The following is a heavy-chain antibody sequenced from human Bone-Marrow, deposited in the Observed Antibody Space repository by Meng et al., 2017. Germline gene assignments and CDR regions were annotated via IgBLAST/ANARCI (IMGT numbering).Heavy chain of an antibody. CDR2: INPKSGDT. D-gene: IGHD6-13*01. J-gene: IGHJ4*02. V-gene: IGHV1-2*06. CDR1: GYTFTNYY. CDR3: ARDEDISAAGKLFGDY. Sequence: VQVVQYGAEVRKPGASVKVSCKASGYTFTNYYMHWVRQAPGQGRQWMGRINPKSGDTHYAQRFQGRVTMTGDTSISTAYMELSGLRSDDTAMYYCARDEDISAAGKLFGDYWGQGTLVTVSS.